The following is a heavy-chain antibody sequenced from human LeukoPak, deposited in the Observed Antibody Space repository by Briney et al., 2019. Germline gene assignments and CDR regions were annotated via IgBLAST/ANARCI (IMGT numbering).Heavy chain of an antibody. V-gene: IGHV3-23*01. D-gene: IGHD6-13*01. CDR1: GFTFSSYA. CDR2: ISGSGGST. CDR3: AKCLIAAAWYGSEYFQH. J-gene: IGHJ1*01. Sequence: GGSLRLSCAASGFTFSSYAMSWVRQAPGKGLEWVSAISGSGGSTYYADSVKGRFTISRDNSKNTLYLQMNSLRAEDTAVYYCAKCLIAAAWYGSEYFQHWGQGTLVTVSS.